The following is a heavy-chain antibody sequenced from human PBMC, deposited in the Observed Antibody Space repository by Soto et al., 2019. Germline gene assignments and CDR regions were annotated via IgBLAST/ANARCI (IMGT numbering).Heavy chain of an antibody. CDR2: INTDGSTT. Sequence: EVQLVESGGGLVQPGGSLRLSCAASGFTFSSYWMHWVRQAPGKGLVWVSRINTDGSTTNYADSVKGRFIISRDNAKNTVHLQMNSLRAEDAAVYYCARGVRNYYGVDVWGQGTTVTVSS. D-gene: IGHD2-21*01. CDR3: ARGVRNYYGVDV. V-gene: IGHV3-74*01. J-gene: IGHJ6*02. CDR1: GFTFSSYW.